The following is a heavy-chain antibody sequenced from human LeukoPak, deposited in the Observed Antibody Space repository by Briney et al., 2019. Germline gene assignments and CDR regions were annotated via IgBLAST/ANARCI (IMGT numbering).Heavy chain of an antibody. CDR1: GGSISSYF. Sequence: SETLSLTCSVSGGSISSYFCNWFRQPAGKGLEWIGRIHSAGNTNYNSSLKSRVTMSVDTSKNQFSLKLRSVTAADTAVYYCARTQEKSGSYWRAPAPTRSYWYFDLWGRGTLVTVSS. D-gene: IGHD1-26*01. CDR3: ARTQEKSGSYWRAPAPTRSYWYFDL. V-gene: IGHV4-4*07. CDR2: IHSAGNT. J-gene: IGHJ2*01.